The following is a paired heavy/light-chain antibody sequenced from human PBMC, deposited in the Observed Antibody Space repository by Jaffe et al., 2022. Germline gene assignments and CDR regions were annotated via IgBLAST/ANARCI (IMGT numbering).Heavy chain of an antibody. Sequence: EVQLLESGGGLIQPGGSLRLSCAASGFTFSNYAMSWFRQAPGKGLEWVSGIGGTGERTYYAESVRGRFSISRDNSETTLYLQMNSLKADDTAVYYCAKVSPPDYDSWDGQYSLWFDPWGQGTRVTVSS. D-gene: IGHD3-3*01. CDR1: GFTFSNYA. CDR2: IGGTGERT. V-gene: IGHV3-23*01. J-gene: IGHJ5*02. CDR3: AKVSPPDYDSWDGQYSLWFDP.
Light chain of an antibody. CDR1: LGISSW. V-gene: IGKV1-12*01. CDR3: QQTNSFPIT. J-gene: IGKJ5*01. CDR2: AAS. Sequence: DIQMTQSPSSVSASVGDRVTITCRASLGISSWLAWYQQKPGKPPKPLIYAASSLESGVPLRFSGSGSGTHFTLTISSLQAEDFATYYCQQTNSFPITFGQGTRLEMK.